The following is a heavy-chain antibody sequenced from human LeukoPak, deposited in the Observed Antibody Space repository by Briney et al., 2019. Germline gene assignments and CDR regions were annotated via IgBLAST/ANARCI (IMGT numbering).Heavy chain of an antibody. CDR2: IRYDGSNK. Sequence: PGGSLRLSCAASGFTFSSYGMHWVRQAPGKGLEWVAFIRYDGSNKYYADSVKGRFTISRDNSKNTLYLQMNSLRAEDTAVYYCAKTKLERAASPYFDYWGQGTLVTVPS. CDR1: GFTFSSYG. J-gene: IGHJ4*02. V-gene: IGHV3-30*02. D-gene: IGHD1-1*01. CDR3: AKTKLERAASPYFDY.